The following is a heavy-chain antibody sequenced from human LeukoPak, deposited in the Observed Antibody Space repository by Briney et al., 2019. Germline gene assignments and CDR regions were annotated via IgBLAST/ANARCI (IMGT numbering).Heavy chain of an antibody. CDR1: GGSISSYY. Sequence: SETLSLTCTVSGGSISSYYWSWIRQPPGQGLEWIGYIYYSGSTNYNPSLKSRVTISVDTSKNQFSLKLSSVTAADTAVYYCARVDTAMVTGIDYWGQGTLVTVSS. CDR2: IYYSGST. V-gene: IGHV4-59*01. D-gene: IGHD5-18*01. J-gene: IGHJ4*02. CDR3: ARVDTAMVTGIDY.